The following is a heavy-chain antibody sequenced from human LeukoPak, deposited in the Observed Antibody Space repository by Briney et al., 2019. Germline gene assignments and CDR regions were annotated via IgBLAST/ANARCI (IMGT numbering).Heavy chain of an antibody. CDR3: ARTPYTSGLLFYFDN. CDR2: INHSGST. CDR1: GGSFSGYY. Sequence: SETLSLTCAVYGGSFSGYYWSWIRQPPGKGLEWIGEINHSGSTNYNPSLKSRVTISVDTSKNQFSLKLSSVTAADTAIYFCARTPYTSGLLFYFDNWGQGTLVTVSS. V-gene: IGHV4-34*01. D-gene: IGHD5-18*01. J-gene: IGHJ4*02.